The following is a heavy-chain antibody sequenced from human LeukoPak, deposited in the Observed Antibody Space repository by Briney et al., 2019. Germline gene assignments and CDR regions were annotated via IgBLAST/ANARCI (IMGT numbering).Heavy chain of an antibody. V-gene: IGHV3-21*01. J-gene: IGHJ4*02. D-gene: IGHD2-15*01. CDR3: ARGLSCSGGSCYFDF. Sequence: GGSLRLSRAASGFSFSSYSMNWVRQAPGKGLEWVSSISTSSSYIFYADSVKGRFTISRDSARNSLYLQMNSLRAEDTALYYCARGLSCSGGSCYFDFWGQGTLVTVSS. CDR1: GFSFSSYS. CDR2: ISTSSSYI.